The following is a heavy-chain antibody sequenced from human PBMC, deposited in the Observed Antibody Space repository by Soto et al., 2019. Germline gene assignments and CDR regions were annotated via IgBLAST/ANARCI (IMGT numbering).Heavy chain of an antibody. V-gene: IGHV3-48*01. CDR1: GFTFSSYS. Sequence: EVQLVESGGGLVQPGGSLRLSCAASGFTFSSYSMKWVRQAPGKGLEWVSYISSGSSTIYYADSVKGRFTISRDNAKNSLYLQMNSLRAEDTAVYYCARGYSGYLSYYFDYWGQGTLVTVSS. J-gene: IGHJ4*02. CDR2: ISSGSSTI. D-gene: IGHD5-12*01. CDR3: ARGYSGYLSYYFDY.